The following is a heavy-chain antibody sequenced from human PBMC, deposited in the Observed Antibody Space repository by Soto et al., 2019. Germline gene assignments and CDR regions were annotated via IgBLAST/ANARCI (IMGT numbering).Heavy chain of an antibody. CDR2: IYYSGST. J-gene: IGHJ5*02. V-gene: IGHV4-39*01. Sequence: QLLESGPGLVKPSETLSLTCTVSGGSISSSSYYWGWIRQPPGKGLEWIGSIYYSGSTYYNPSLKSRVTISVDTSKNQFSLKLSSVTAADTAVYYCGGTPGTRAPWWFDPWGQGTLVTVSS. CDR1: GGSISSSSYY. CDR3: GGTPGTRAPWWFDP. D-gene: IGHD6-13*01.